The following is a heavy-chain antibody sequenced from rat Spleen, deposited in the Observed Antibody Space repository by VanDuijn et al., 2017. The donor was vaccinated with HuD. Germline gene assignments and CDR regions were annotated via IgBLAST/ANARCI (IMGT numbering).Heavy chain of an antibody. CDR1: GFSLTSDN. D-gene: IGHD1-6*01. CDR3: ARDRYVDYGLGHFDY. J-gene: IGHJ2*01. CDR2: MWSGGTT. Sequence: QVQLMESGPGLVQPSETLSLTCTVSGFSLTSDNVHWVRQPPGKGLPWMGKMWSGGTTDYNSALKSRLSISRDTSKNQVFLEMNSLQSEDIATYYCARDRYVDYGLGHFDYWGQGVMVTVSS. V-gene: IGHV2-45*01.